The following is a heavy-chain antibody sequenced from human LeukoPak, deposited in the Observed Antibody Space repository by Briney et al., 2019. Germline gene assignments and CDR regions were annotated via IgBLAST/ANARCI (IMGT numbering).Heavy chain of an antibody. D-gene: IGHD2-2*01. V-gene: IGHV1-69*06. J-gene: IGHJ3*02. CDR3: ARVIVVVPAAMINDAFDI. Sequence: SVKVSCKASGGTFSSYAISWVRQAPGQGLEWMGRIIPIFGTANYAQTFQGRVTITADKSTSTAYMELSSPRSEDTAVYYCARVIVVVPAAMINDAFDIWGQGTMVTVSS. CDR2: IIPIFGTA. CDR1: GGTFSSYA.